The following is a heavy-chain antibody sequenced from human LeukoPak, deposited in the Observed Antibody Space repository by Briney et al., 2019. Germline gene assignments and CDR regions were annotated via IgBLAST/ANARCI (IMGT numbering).Heavy chain of an antibody. J-gene: IGHJ4*02. V-gene: IGHV4-59*01. CDR2: IYYSGST. CDR3: ARTMYYYGSGDSDY. D-gene: IGHD3-10*01. Sequence: SETLSLTCTVSGVSISSYYWSWIRQPPGKGLEWIGYIYYSGSTNYNPSLKSRVTISVDTSKNQFSLKLSSVTAADTAVYYCARTMYYYGSGDSDYWGQGTLVTVSS. CDR1: GVSISSYY.